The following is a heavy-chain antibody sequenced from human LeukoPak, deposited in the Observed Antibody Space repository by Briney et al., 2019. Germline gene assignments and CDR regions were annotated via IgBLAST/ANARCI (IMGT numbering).Heavy chain of an antibody. CDR2: IIPIFGTA. CDR1: GGTSSSYA. D-gene: IGHD3-3*01. CDR3: ARGVLEWLSRNYYMDV. V-gene: IGHV1-69*05. J-gene: IGHJ6*03. Sequence: SVKVSCKASGGTSSSYAISWVRQAPGQGLEWMGGIIPIFGTANYAQKFQGRVTITTDESTSTAYMELSSLRSEDTAVYCCARGVLEWLSRNYYMDVWGKGTTVTVSS.